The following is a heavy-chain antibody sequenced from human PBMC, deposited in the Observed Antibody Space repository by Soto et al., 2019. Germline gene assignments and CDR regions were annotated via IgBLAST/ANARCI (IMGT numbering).Heavy chain of an antibody. CDR2: ISAYNGNT. CDR3: ARDLGQYYDFWSGYLSYYYYGMDV. V-gene: IGHV1-18*01. J-gene: IGHJ6*02. D-gene: IGHD3-3*01. CDR1: GYTFTSYG. Sequence: ASVKVSCKTSGYTFTSYGISWVRRAPGQGLEWMGWISAYNGNTNYAQKLQGRVTMTTDTSTSTAYMELRSLRSDDTAVYYCARDLGQYYDFWSGYLSYYYYGMDVWGQGTTVTVSS.